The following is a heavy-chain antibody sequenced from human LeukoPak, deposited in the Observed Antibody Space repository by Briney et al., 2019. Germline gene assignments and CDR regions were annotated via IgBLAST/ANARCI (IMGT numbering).Heavy chain of an antibody. J-gene: IGHJ4*02. CDR2: IRSGGGST. Sequence: GGSLRLSCAASGFTFSSYAMSWVRQAPGKGRQWVSTIRSGGGSTYYADSVKGRFTISRDNSRNTLYLQMNSLRAEDTAVYYCAKLGIAAADSVYFDYWGQGTLVTVSS. CDR3: AKLGIAAADSVYFDY. CDR1: GFTFSSYA. D-gene: IGHD6-13*01. V-gene: IGHV3-23*01.